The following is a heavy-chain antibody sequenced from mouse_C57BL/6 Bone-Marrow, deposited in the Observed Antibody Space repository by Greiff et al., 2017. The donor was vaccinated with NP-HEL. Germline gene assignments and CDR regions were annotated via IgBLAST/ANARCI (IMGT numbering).Heavy chain of an antibody. CDR1: GFTFSDFY. D-gene: IGHD2-5*01. CDR3: ARENYSNPFAY. CDR2: SRNKANDYTT. Sequence: DVQLVESGGGLVQSGRSLRLSCATSGFTFSDFYMEWVRQAPGKGLEWIAASRNKANDYTTEYSASVKGRFIVSRDTSQSILYLQMNALRAEDTAIYYCARENYSNPFAYWGQGTLVTVSA. J-gene: IGHJ3*01. V-gene: IGHV7-1*01.